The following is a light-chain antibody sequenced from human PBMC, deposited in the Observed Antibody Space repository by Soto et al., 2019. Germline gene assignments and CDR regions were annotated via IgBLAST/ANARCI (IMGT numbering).Light chain of an antibody. CDR2: GAS. CDR3: QQYNNWPFT. CDR1: QRFSSN. J-gene: IGKJ3*01. Sequence: EIVMTKSPATLSVSPGDRATLSCSASQRFSSNLACDQHQPGQAHRLLIYGASIRSTGIPARFSGSGSGTEVTLTISCLQSEDFAVYYCQQYNNWPFTFGPGTKVDIK. V-gene: IGKV3-15*01.